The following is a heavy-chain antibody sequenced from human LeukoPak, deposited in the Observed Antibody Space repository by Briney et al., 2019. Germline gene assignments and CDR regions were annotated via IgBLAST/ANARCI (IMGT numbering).Heavy chain of an antibody. Sequence: ASVKVSCKASGYTFTGYYMHWVRQAPGQGLECMGWINPNSGGTNYAQKFQGRVTMTRDTSISTAYMELSRLRSDDTAVYYCARTMVRGVIIPFGYWGQGTLVTVSS. CDR3: ARTMVRGVIIPFGY. CDR1: GYTFTGYY. D-gene: IGHD3-10*01. CDR2: INPNSGGT. J-gene: IGHJ4*02. V-gene: IGHV1-2*02.